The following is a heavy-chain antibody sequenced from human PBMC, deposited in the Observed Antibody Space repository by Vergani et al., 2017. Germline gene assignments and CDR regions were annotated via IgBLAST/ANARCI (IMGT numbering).Heavy chain of an antibody. J-gene: IGHJ4*02. CDR1: GGSFSGYY. CDR3: ARFVTGTTHFDY. D-gene: IGHD1-20*01. CDR2: INHSGST. Sequence: QVQLQQWGAGLLKPSETLSLTCAVYGGSFSGYYWSWIRQPPGKGLEWIGEINHSGSTNYNPSLKSRVTISVDTSKYQFSLKLSSVTAADTAVYYCARFVTGTTHFDYWGQGTLVTVSS. V-gene: IGHV4-34*01.